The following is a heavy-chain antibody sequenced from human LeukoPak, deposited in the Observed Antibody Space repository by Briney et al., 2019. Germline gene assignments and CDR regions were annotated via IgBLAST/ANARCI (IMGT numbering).Heavy chain of an antibody. V-gene: IGHV3-30*18. J-gene: IGHJ6*04. CDR3: AKVVVARYYYYGMDV. D-gene: IGHD2-2*01. CDR1: GFTFVSYG. Sequence: GGSRRPSCAAAGFTFVSYGMHWVRQAPSKGLGWVAVISYDGSNKYYADSVKGRFTISRDNSKNTLYLQMNSLRAEDTAVYYCAKVVVARYYYYGMDVWGKGTTVTVSS. CDR2: ISYDGSNK.